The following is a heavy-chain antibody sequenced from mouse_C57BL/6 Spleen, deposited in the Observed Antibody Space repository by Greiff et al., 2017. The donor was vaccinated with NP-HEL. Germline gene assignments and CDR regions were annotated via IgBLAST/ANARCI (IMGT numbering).Heavy chain of an antibody. Sequence: VQLKESGPELVKPGASVTIPCKASGYTFTDYNMDWVKQSHGKSLEWIGDINPNNGGTIYNQKFKGKATLTVDKSSSTADMELRSLTSEDTAVYYCARDYGGYVDGWGTGTTGTVSS. CDR2: INPNNGGT. D-gene: IGHD1-1*01. V-gene: IGHV1-18*01. CDR1: GYTFTDYN. J-gene: IGHJ1*03. CDR3: ARDYGGYVDG.